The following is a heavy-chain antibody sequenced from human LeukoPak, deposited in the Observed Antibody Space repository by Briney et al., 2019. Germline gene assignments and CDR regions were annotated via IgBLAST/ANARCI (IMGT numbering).Heavy chain of an antibody. V-gene: IGHV3-30*04. J-gene: IGHJ4*02. CDR1: GSTFSSYA. D-gene: IGHD4-17*01. Sequence: PGRSLRLSCAASGSTFSSYAMHWVRQAPGKGLEWVAVISYDGSNKYYADSVKGRFTISRDNSKNTLYLQMNSLRAEDTVVYYCARGTYTVTTLAGYWGQGTLVTVSS. CDR2: ISYDGSNK. CDR3: ARGTYTVTTLAGY.